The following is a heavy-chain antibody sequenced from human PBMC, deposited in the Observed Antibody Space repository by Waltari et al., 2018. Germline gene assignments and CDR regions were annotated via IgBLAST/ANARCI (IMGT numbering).Heavy chain of an antibody. D-gene: IGHD3-22*01. J-gene: IGHJ3*02. CDR3: ATLTYYFDTSGHSPPVSAYDAFDI. CDR2: INPNSGGT. V-gene: IGHV1-2*02. Sequence: QVQLVQSGAEVKKPGASVKVSCMASGYTSTGYYMHWVRQAPGQGLEWMGWINPNSGGTNYAQNFQGRVTMTRDTSISTAYMELSRLRSDDTAVYYCATLTYYFDTSGHSPPVSAYDAFDIWGQGTMVTVSS. CDR1: GYTSTGYY.